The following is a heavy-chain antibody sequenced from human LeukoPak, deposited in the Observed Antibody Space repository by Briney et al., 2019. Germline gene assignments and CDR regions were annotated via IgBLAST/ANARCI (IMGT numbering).Heavy chain of an antibody. V-gene: IGHV4-39*07. CDR2: IYYSGST. D-gene: IGHD3-22*01. Sequence: PSETLSLTCTVSGGSISSSSYYWGWIRQPPGKGLEWIGSIYYSGSTYYNPSLKSRVTISVDTSKNQFSLKLSSVTAADTAVYYCARGRRQYYYDSSGYHQPAYFDYWGQGTLVTVSS. CDR3: ARGRRQYYYDSSGYHQPAYFDY. J-gene: IGHJ4*02. CDR1: GGSISSSSYY.